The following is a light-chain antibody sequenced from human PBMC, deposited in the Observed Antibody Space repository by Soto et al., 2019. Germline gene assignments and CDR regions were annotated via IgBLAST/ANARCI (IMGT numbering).Light chain of an antibody. J-gene: IGKJ4*01. Sequence: IQMTQSPSSLSASVGDRVTITSRAIQGINHYLAWFQQKPGKVPKLLIYATSTLQSGVPSRFSGSGFGTDFTLTISSLQAEDVAVYYCQHYYSSPLTFGGGTKVDIK. CDR1: QGINHY. CDR3: QHYYSSPLT. CDR2: ATS. V-gene: IGKV1-27*01.